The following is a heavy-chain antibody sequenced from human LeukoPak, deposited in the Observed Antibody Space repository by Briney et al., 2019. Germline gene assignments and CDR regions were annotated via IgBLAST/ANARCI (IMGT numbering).Heavy chain of an antibody. V-gene: IGHV3-48*01. J-gene: IGHJ5*02. CDR3: ARVETGSGLPYNWFDP. Sequence: GGSLRLSCAASGFTFSSYEMNWVRQAPGKGLEWVSYISSSSSTIYYADSVKGRFTISRDNAKNSLYLQMNSLRAEDTAVYYCARVETGSGLPYNWFDPWGQGTLVTVSS. D-gene: IGHD6-19*01. CDR2: ISSSSSTI. CDR1: GFTFSSYE.